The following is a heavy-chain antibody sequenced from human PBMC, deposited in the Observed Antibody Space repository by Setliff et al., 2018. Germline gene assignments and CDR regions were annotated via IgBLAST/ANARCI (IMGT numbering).Heavy chain of an antibody. D-gene: IGHD2-2*01. CDR1: GGSISSGSNY. Sequence: PSETLSLTCTVSGGSISSGSNYWSWIRQPAGKGLEWIGHIDPSGNTNYSPSLKSRVTISGDTSKNQFSLKVNSVTAADTAVYYCARGYCSSPSCFFAGWFDPWGQGTLVTVSS. V-gene: IGHV4-61*09. CDR3: ARGYCSSPSCFFAGWFDP. J-gene: IGHJ5*02. CDR2: IDPSGNT.